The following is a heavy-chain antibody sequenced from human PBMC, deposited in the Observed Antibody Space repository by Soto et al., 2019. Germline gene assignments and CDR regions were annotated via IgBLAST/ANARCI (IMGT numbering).Heavy chain of an antibody. CDR2: IYYSGST. CDR3: ARGSYYYDSRGYYYY. J-gene: IGHJ4*01. CDR1: GGSISSGDYY. Sequence: SETLSLTCTVSGGSISSGDYYWSWIRQPPGKGLEWIGYIYYSGSTYYNPSLKSRVTISVDTSKNQFSLKLSSVTAADTAVYYCARGSYYYDSRGYYYYWGQGTLVTVSS. D-gene: IGHD3-22*01. V-gene: IGHV4-30-4*01.